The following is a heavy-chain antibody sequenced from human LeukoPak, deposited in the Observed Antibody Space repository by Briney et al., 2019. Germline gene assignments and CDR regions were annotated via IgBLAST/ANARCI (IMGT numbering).Heavy chain of an antibody. V-gene: IGHV1-69*01. D-gene: IGHD2-2*01. Sequence: GSSVKVSCKASGGTFSSSGICWVRQAPGQGLEWMGGIIPMIGTPNYAQKFQGRVTITADESTSTAYMELSSLRSEDTAVYYCASHCSSTSCYADYYYMDVWGKGTTVTVSS. CDR2: IIPMIGTP. CDR3: ASHCSSTSCYADYYYMDV. CDR1: GGTFSSSG. J-gene: IGHJ6*03.